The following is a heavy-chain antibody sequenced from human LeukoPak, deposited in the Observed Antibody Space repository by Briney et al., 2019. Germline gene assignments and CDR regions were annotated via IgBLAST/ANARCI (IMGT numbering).Heavy chain of an antibody. CDR2: INPNSGGT. CDR3: ARCRRSGGWYERRNADAFDI. CDR1: GYTFTGYY. J-gene: IGHJ3*02. Sequence: ASVKVSCKASGYTFTGYYMHWVRQAPGQGLEWMGWINPNSGGTNYAQKFQGWVTMTRDTSISTAYMELSRLRSDDTAVYYCARCRRSGGWYERRNADAFDIWGQGTMVTVSS. V-gene: IGHV1-2*04. D-gene: IGHD6-19*01.